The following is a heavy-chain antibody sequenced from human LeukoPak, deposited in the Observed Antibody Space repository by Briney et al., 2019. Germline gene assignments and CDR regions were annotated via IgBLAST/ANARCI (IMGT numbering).Heavy chain of an antibody. CDR3: ARDHSGSYSLHY. V-gene: IGHV3-64*01. J-gene: IGHJ4*02. CDR1: GFTFSSYA. D-gene: IGHD1-26*01. CDR2: ISSNGGST. Sequence: GGSLRLSCAASGFTFSSYAMHWVRQAPGKGLEYVSAISSNGGSTYYANSVKGRFTISRDNSKNTLYLQMGSLRAEDMAVYYCARDHSGSYSLHYWGQGTLVTVSS.